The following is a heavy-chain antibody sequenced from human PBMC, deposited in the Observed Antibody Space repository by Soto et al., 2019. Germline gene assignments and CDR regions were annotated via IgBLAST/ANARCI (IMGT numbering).Heavy chain of an antibody. CDR1: GFTFTSSA. Sequence: QMQLVQSGPEVKKPGTSVKVSCKASGFTFTSSAMQWVRQARGQRLEWIGWIVVGSGHTNYAQKFQERVTITRDMSTSTAYMELSSLGSDDTAVYYCAADSRYCSGGNCEDYWGQGTLVTVSS. J-gene: IGHJ4*02. V-gene: IGHV1-58*02. CDR2: IVVGSGHT. D-gene: IGHD2-15*01. CDR3: AADSRYCSGGNCEDY.